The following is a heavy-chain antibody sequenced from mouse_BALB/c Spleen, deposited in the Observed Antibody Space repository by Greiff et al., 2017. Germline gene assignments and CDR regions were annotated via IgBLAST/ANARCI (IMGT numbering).Heavy chain of an antibody. CDR1: GFTFSSFG. Sequence: EVKLVESGGGLVQPGGSRKLSCAASGFTFSSFGMHWVRQAPEKGLEWVAYISSGSSTIYYADTVKGRFTISRDNPKNTLFLQMTSLRSEDTAMYYCARGGPNYYGSSGRHFDYWGQGTTLTVSS. D-gene: IGHD1-1*01. CDR3: ARGGPNYYGSSGRHFDY. J-gene: IGHJ2*01. V-gene: IGHV5-17*02. CDR2: ISSGSSTI.